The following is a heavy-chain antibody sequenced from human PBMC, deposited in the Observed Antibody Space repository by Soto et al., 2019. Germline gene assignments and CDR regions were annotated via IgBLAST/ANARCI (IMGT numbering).Heavy chain of an antibody. CDR3: AREGDFNWFDP. CDR2: IYYNGGN. Sequence: PSETLSLTCTVSGGSISSGDYYWSWIRQPPGKGLEYIGYIYYNGGNYNNPSLKSRVSMSVDTSKNQFSLKLTSVTATDTAVYYCAREGDFNWFDPWGQGTLVTVSS. CDR1: GGSISSGDYY. J-gene: IGHJ5*02. V-gene: IGHV4-30-4*01. D-gene: IGHD3-16*01.